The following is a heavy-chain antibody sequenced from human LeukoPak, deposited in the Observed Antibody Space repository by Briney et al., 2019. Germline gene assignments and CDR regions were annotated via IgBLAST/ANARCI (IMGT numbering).Heavy chain of an antibody. D-gene: IGHD2-8*01. V-gene: IGHV3-23*01. CDR3: AKDTSIGRYCTNGVCSPFDY. CDR1: GFTFSSYA. J-gene: IGHJ4*02. Sequence: GESLRLSCAGSGFTFSSYAMSWVRQAPGKGLEWVSAISDTGATTYDADSVKGRFTISRDNSRSTLYQQMNSLRAEDTALYYCAKDTSIGRYCTNGVCSPFDYWGQGTLVTVSS. CDR2: ISDTGATT.